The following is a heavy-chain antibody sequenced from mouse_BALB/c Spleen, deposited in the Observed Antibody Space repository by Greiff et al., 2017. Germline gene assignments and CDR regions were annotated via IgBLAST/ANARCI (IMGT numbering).Heavy chain of an antibody. Sequence: EVQLQESGPDLVKPSQSLSLTCTVTGYSITSGYSWHWIRQFPGNKLEWMGYIHYSGSTNYNPSLKSRISITRDTSKNQFFLQLNSVTTEDTATYYCAIIYYYGSSYAWFAYWGQGTLVTVSA. CDR3: AIIYYYGSSYAWFAY. CDR2: IHYSGST. D-gene: IGHD1-1*01. CDR1: GYSITSGYS. J-gene: IGHJ3*01. V-gene: IGHV3-1*02.